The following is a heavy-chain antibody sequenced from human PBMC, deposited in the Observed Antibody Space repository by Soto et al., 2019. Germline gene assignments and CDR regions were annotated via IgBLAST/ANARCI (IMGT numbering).Heavy chain of an antibody. CDR1: GGSISSGGYY. Sequence: QVQLQESGPGLVKPSQTLSLTCTVSGGSISSGGYYWSWIRQHPGKGLEWIGYINYSGSTYYNSSLKSRVTISVDTSKNQCSLKLSSVTAADTAVYYCARCEYYDSSGRFLGVFDPWGQGTLVTVSS. CDR2: INYSGST. CDR3: ARCEYYDSSGRFLGVFDP. D-gene: IGHD3-22*01. V-gene: IGHV4-31*03. J-gene: IGHJ5*02.